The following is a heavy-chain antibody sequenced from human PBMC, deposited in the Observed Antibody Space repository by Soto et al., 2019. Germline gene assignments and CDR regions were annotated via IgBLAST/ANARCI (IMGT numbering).Heavy chain of an antibody. D-gene: IGHD1-1*01. V-gene: IGHV3-30*18. CDR1: GFTFSSYG. CDR2: ISFDGSNK. CDR3: AKDRRPNNCHGMDV. Sequence: QVQLVESGGGVVQPGRSLRLSCAASGFTFSSYGMHWVRQAPGKGLEWVAVISFDGSNKYYADSVKGRFTISRDNSKNTLYLQMNSLSAEDRDVYYCAKDRRPNNCHGMDVGGLGTKVTVS. J-gene: IGHJ6*02.